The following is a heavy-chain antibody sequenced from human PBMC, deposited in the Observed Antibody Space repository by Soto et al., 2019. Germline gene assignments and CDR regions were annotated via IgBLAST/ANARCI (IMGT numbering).Heavy chain of an antibody. J-gene: IGHJ6*02. CDR2: IIPIFGTA. Sequence: VASVKVSCKASGGTFSSYAISWVRQAPGQGLEWMGGIIPIFGTANYAQKFQGRVTITADESTSTAYMELSSLRSEDTAVYYCARGELVRVDTAMSHYYYGMDVWGQGTTVTVSS. D-gene: IGHD5-18*01. CDR3: ARGELVRVDTAMSHYYYGMDV. V-gene: IGHV1-69*13. CDR1: GGTFSSYA.